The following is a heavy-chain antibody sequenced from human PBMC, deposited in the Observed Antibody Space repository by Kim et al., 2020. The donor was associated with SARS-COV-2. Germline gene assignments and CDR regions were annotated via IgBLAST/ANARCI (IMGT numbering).Heavy chain of an antibody. J-gene: IGHJ4*02. CDR1: GGSISSSSYY. CDR2: IYYSGST. CDR3: ARRRIVVVITGDYFDY. D-gene: IGHD3-22*01. V-gene: IGHV4-39*01. Sequence: SETLSLTCTVSGGSISSSSYYWGWIRQPPGKGLEWIGSIYYSGSTYYNPSLKSRVTISVDTSKNQFSLKLSSVTAADTAVYYCARRRIVVVITGDYFDYWGQGTLVTVSS.